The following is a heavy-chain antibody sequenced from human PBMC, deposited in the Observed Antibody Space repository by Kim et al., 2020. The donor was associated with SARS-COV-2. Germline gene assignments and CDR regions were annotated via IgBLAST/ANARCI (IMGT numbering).Heavy chain of an antibody. CDR1: GFTFSSYG. CDR3: AGAFWSGYSPIDY. V-gene: IGHV3-33*01. D-gene: IGHD3-3*01. Sequence: GGSLRLSCAASGFTFSSYGMHWVRQAPGKGLEWVAVIWYDGSNKYYADSVKGRFTISRDNSKNTLYLQMNSLRAEDTAVYYCAGAFWSGYSPIDYWGQGTLVTVSS. CDR2: IWYDGSNK. J-gene: IGHJ4*02.